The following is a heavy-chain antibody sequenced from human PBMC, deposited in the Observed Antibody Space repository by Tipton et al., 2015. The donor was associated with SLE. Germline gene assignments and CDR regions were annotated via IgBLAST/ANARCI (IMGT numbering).Heavy chain of an antibody. J-gene: IGHJ4*02. V-gene: IGHV4-59*08. D-gene: IGHD6-13*01. CDR3: ARGGIPYSASWYGYFFDY. CDR2: VCNSVST. Sequence: TLFLTCTVSGASVSSFCWNWIRQSPGKGLEWIACVCNSVSTNYDPSLKSRGTISVDTSKNHFSLELTSVTAADTAVYSCARGGIPYSASWYGYFFDYWGLGSLVTVSS. CDR1: GASVSSFC.